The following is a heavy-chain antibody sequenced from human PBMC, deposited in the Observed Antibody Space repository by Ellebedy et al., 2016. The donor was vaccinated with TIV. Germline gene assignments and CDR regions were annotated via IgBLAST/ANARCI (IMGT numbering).Heavy chain of an antibody. CDR2: ISSNGGSS. CDR1: GLTFSTYA. V-gene: IGHV3-64D*06. D-gene: IGHD3-10*01. J-gene: IGHJ6*02. Sequence: GESLKISCAASGLTFSTYAMHWVRQAQGKGLEYVSAISSNGGSSFYAGSVRGRFTISRDNSRNTLYLQMTSLTTEDAAVYYCAKIVYSNRPGSNYYYGMDVWGQGTTVTVSS. CDR3: AKIVYSNRPGSNYYYGMDV.